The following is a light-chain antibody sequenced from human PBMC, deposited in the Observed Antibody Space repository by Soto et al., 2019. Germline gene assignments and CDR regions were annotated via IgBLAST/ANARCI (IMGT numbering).Light chain of an antibody. CDR2: GAS. CDR3: QQYGSSPVT. CDR1: QSVSSSY. Sequence: EIGLTQSPGTLSLSPGERATLFCRASQSVSSSYLAWYQQKPGQAPRLLIYGASSRATGIPDRFSGSGSGTDFTLTISRLEPEDFAVYYCQQYGSSPVTVGPGTKVDIK. V-gene: IGKV3-20*01. J-gene: IGKJ3*01.